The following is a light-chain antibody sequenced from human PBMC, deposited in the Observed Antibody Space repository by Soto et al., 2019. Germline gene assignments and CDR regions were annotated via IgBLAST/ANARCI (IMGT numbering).Light chain of an antibody. CDR3: LQDYSYPRT. CDR1: QGMRND. V-gene: IGKV1-6*01. CDR2: TAS. Sequence: AIQMTQSPSSLSASVGDRVTITCRASQGMRNDLGWYQQKPGKAPKILIFTASTFQTGVPSRFSGSGSGTDFTLTITSLQPEDFATYYCLQDYSYPRTFGQGTKVEV. J-gene: IGKJ1*01.